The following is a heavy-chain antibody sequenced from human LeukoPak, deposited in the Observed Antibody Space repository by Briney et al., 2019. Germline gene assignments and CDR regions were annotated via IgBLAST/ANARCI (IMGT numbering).Heavy chain of an antibody. CDR2: INHSGST. J-gene: IGHJ4*02. CDR3: ARGRVRVISGIAAAGTWAYYFDY. D-gene: IGHD6-13*01. Sequence: SETLSLTCAVYGGSFSGYYWTWIRQPPEKGLEWIGQINHSGSTNYNPSLKSRVTISVDTSKNQISLKLSSVTAADTAVYYCARGRVRVISGIAAAGTWAYYFDYWGQGTLVTVSS. CDR1: GGSFSGYY. V-gene: IGHV4-34*01.